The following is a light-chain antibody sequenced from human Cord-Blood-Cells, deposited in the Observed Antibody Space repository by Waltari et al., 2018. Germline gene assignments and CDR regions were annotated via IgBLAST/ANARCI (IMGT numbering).Light chain of an antibody. J-gene: IGKJ4*01. CDR3: QQYGSAPLT. CDR2: GAS. Sequence: IGLTQSPGTLSLFPGERATPSCRASQSVSSSYLAWYQQKPGQAPRLLIEGASSRATGIPDRFSGSGSGTDFTLTISRLEPEDCAVYYCQQYGSAPLTFGGGTKVEIK. V-gene: IGKV3-20*01. CDR1: QSVSSSY.